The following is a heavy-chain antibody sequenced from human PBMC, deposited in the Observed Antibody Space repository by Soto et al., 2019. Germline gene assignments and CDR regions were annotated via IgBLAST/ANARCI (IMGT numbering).Heavy chain of an antibody. V-gene: IGHV1-69*13. Sequence: GASVKVSCKASGGTFSSYAISWVRQAPGQGLEWMGGIIPIFGTANYAQKFQGRVTITADESTSTAYMELSSLRSEDTAVYYCARSFRDRYCSSTSCYPWFDPWGQGTLVTVSS. CDR2: IIPIFGTA. J-gene: IGHJ5*02. CDR1: GGTFSSYA. CDR3: ARSFRDRYCSSTSCYPWFDP. D-gene: IGHD2-2*01.